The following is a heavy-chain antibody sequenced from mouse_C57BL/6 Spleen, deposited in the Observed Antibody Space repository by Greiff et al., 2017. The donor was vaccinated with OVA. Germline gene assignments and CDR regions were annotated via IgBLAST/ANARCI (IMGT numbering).Heavy chain of an antibody. V-gene: IGHV1-15*01. CDR3: TRENYVGLSWYFDV. J-gene: IGHJ1*03. CDR1: GYTFTDYE. Sequence: VQLQQSGAELVRPGASVTLSCKASGYTFTDYEMHWVKQTPVHGLEWIGAIDPETGGTAYNQKFKGKAILTADKSSSTAYMELRSLTSEDSAVYYCTRENYVGLSWYFDVWGTGTTVTVSS. CDR2: IDPETGGT. D-gene: IGHD2-4*01.